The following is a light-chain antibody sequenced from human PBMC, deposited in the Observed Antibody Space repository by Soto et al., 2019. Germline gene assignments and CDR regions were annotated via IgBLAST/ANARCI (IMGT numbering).Light chain of an antibody. CDR3: MQGTYWPFT. J-gene: IGKJ3*01. CDR1: QSLGNSDGNTY. Sequence: DVVMTQSPLSLPVTLGQSASISCKSSQSLGNSDGNTYVNWFQQRPGQPPRRLIYKVSERDSGVPDRFSGSGSGTDFTLTISRVEAEDVGVYFCMQGTYWPFTFGPGTKVDF. V-gene: IGKV2-30*01. CDR2: KVS.